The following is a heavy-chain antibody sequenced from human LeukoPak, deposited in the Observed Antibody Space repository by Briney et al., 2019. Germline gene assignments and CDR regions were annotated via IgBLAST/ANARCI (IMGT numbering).Heavy chain of an antibody. CDR1: GYSISSGYY. D-gene: IGHD6-13*01. Sequence: KSSETLSLTCAVSGYSISSGYYWGWIRQPPGKGLEWIGSIYHSGSTYYNPSPKSRVTISVDTSKNQFSLKLSSVTAADTAVYYCARQIAADAFDIWGQGTMVTVSS. J-gene: IGHJ3*02. V-gene: IGHV4-38-2*01. CDR3: ARQIAADAFDI. CDR2: IYHSGST.